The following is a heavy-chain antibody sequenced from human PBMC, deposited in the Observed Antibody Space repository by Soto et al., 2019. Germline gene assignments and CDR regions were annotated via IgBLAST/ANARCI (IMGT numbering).Heavy chain of an antibody. CDR3: ARDPSDDKVWGRYPLGHGAFDL. J-gene: IGHJ4*03. CDR1: GYTITSYY. D-gene: IGHD3-16*01. CDR2: INPSGGST. Sequence: GASVKVSCKASGYTITSYYLHWVRQAPVQGLEWMGIINPSGGSTGYAQKFQGIVTLTREMYTSTVYMELSRLRSDDTAVYYCARDPSDDKVWGRYPLGHGAFDLWGQRTLGTVCS. V-gene: IGHV1-46*01.